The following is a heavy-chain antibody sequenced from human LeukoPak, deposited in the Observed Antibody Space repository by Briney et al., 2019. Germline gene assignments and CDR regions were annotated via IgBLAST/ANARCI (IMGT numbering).Heavy chain of an antibody. J-gene: IGHJ5*02. CDR2: IYDSGST. Sequence: SGTLSLTCTVSGDSVRNNHWWSWIRQPPGKGLEWIGSIYDSGSTYYNPSLKSRVTISVDTSKNQFSLKLNSVTAADTAVYYCARHYGPWGQGTLVTVSS. V-gene: IGHV4-39*01. D-gene: IGHD3-10*01. CDR3: ARHYGP. CDR1: GDSVRNNHW.